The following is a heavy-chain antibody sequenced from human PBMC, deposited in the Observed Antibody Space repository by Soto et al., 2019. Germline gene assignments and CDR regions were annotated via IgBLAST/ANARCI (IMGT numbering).Heavy chain of an antibody. CDR1: GVSFSSSDSY. J-gene: IGHJ3*01. CDR2: VSYSEST. CDR3: VRRVDSSDWFSTIHDAFDL. Sequence: QVQLQESGPGQVKPSETLSLKCTVSGVSFSSSDSYWGWIRQTPGKGLEWIWTVSYSESTYYNPSLKSRVTISIDTSKNQFSLKVASVTAADTGVYYCVRRVDSSDWFSTIHDAFDLWGQGALVTVSS. D-gene: IGHD6-19*01. V-gene: IGHV4-39*01.